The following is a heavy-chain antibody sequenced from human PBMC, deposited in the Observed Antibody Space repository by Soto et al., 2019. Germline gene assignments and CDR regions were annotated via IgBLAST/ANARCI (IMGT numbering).Heavy chain of an antibody. CDR3: ARSLYSGSYTNWFDP. V-gene: IGHV4-59*01. Sequence: QVRLQESGPGLVKPSETLSLTCTVSGGSISSYYWSWIRQPPGKGLEYIGYIYYSGSTNYNPSLKSRVTISVDTSKKQFSLKLSSVTAADTAVYYCARSLYSGSYTNWFDPWGQGTLVTVSS. J-gene: IGHJ5*02. D-gene: IGHD1-26*01. CDR2: IYYSGST. CDR1: GGSISSYY.